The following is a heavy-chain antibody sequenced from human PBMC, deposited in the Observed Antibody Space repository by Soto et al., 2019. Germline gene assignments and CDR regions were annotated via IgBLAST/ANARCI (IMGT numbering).Heavy chain of an antibody. CDR1: GGSISSGGYY. D-gene: IGHD2-2*01. J-gene: IGHJ4*02. V-gene: IGHV4-31*03. CDR3: ARGHCSSTSCYWFYDY. Sequence: SETLSLTCTVSGGSISSGGYYWSWIRQHPGKGLEWIGYIYYSGSTYYNPSLKSRVTISVDTSKNQFSLKLSSVTAADTAVYYCARGHCSSTSCYWFYDYWGQGTLVTVS. CDR2: IYYSGST.